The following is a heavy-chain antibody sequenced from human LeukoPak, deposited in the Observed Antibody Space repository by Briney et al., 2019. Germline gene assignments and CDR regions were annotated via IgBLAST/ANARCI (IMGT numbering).Heavy chain of an antibody. J-gene: IGHJ4*02. D-gene: IGHD6-13*01. Sequence: PGRSLRLSCATSGLTFDSYWMSWVRQAPGKGLEWEANIKEDGSEKYYGDSVKGRFTISRDNAKNSVYLQMESLRAEDTAMYYCAREIGSAARGRWGQGTLVIVS. CDR1: GLTFDSYW. CDR3: AREIGSAARGR. V-gene: IGHV3-7*05. CDR2: IKEDGSEK.